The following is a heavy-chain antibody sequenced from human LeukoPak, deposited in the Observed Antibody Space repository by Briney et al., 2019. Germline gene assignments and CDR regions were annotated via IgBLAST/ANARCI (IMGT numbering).Heavy chain of an antibody. CDR3: ASAPLATVTTHLHFAY. CDR1: GGSISSYY. V-gene: IGHV4-59*08. D-gene: IGHD4-17*01. Sequence: SETLSLTCTVSGGSISSYYWSWIRQPPGKGLEWIGYIYYSGSTNYNPSLKSRVTISVDTSKNQFSLKLSSVTAADTAVYYCASAPLATVTTHLHFAYGGQGTLVTVS. CDR2: IYYSGST. J-gene: IGHJ4*02.